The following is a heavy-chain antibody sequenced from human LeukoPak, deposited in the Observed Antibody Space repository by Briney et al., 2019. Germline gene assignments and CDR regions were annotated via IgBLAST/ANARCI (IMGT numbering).Heavy chain of an antibody. D-gene: IGHD3-16*01. CDR1: GFTFSSYS. V-gene: IGHV3-48*02. Sequence: GGSLRLSCAVPGFTFSSYSMNWVRQAPGKGLEWLSYINSISGTIYYADSVKGRFTISRDNAKNSLYLQMNSLRDEDTAVYYCARGFGRHDYWGQGALVTVSS. J-gene: IGHJ4*02. CDR2: INSISGTI. CDR3: ARGFGRHDY.